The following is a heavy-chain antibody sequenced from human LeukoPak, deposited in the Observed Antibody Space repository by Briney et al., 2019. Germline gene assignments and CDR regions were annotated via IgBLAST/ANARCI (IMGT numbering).Heavy chain of an antibody. Sequence: GGSLRLSCAASGFTFSNYAMSWVRQAPEKGLEWVSGISGSGGSTHYADSVKGRFTISRDNSKNTLYMQNNSLRADDTAVYYCAKEAISPLGSLFGQSSSFDYWGQGTLVPVSS. CDR3: AKEAISPLGSLFGQSSSFDY. V-gene: IGHV3-23*01. CDR2: ISGSGGST. J-gene: IGHJ4*02. D-gene: IGHD6-6*01. CDR1: GFTFSNYA.